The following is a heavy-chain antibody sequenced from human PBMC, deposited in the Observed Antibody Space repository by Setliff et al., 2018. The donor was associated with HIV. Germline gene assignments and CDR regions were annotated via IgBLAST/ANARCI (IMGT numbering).Heavy chain of an antibody. CDR1: GGSISSYY. Sequence: PSETLSLTCTVSGGSISSYYWSWIRQPPGKGLEWIGYIYNTGSTYYDPSLKSRVTISLDTSKNQFFLKLSSVTAPDTAIYYCARQTWEYYDTLTGYYRSPKNFDSWGQGTLVTVSS. CDR3: ARQTWEYYDTLTGYYRSPKNFDS. V-gene: IGHV4-59*08. D-gene: IGHD3-9*01. J-gene: IGHJ4*02. CDR2: IYNTGST.